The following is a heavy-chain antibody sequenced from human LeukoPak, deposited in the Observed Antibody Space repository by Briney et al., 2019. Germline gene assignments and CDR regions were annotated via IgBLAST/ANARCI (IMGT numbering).Heavy chain of an antibody. Sequence: PGGSLRLSCAPSGFTFSSYGMHWVRQAPGKGLEWVANIKPDGSEKYYVDSVKGRFTVSRDNAKNSQYLQMSSLRADDTAVYFCARAGGGWNDHWGQGTLVTVSS. CDR1: GFTFSSYG. CDR2: IKPDGSEK. V-gene: IGHV3-7*03. D-gene: IGHD6-19*01. J-gene: IGHJ4*02. CDR3: ARAGGGWNDH.